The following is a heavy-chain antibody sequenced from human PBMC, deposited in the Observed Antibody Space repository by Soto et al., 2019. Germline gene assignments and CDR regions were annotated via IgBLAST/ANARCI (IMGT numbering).Heavy chain of an antibody. V-gene: IGHV1-46*01. Sequence: HVQLVQSEAEVKKPGASVQVSCKASGYSFTNYSMHWVRQVPGQGPEWIGKINTTSCSTSYAQKFKDIVTMTRDMSSNTLYIQLSSLTSEDTAVYYCAKDGIQLWPRYYFDFWGQGTLVIVSS. CDR1: GYSFTNYS. J-gene: IGHJ4*02. CDR2: INTTSCST. CDR3: AKDGIQLWPRYYFDF. D-gene: IGHD5-18*01.